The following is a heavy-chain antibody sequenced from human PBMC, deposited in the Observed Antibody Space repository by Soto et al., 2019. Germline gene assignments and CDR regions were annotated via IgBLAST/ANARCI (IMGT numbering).Heavy chain of an antibody. CDR1: GGSFSGYY. CDR2: INHSGST. V-gene: IGHV4-34*01. Sequence: SETLSLTCAVYGGSFSGYYWSWIRQPPGKGLERIGEINHSGSTNYNPSLKSRVTISVDTSKNQFSLKLSSVTAADTAVYYCARGGYSYGMDVWGQGTTVTVSS. CDR3: ARGGYSYGMDV. J-gene: IGHJ6*02. D-gene: IGHD5-18*01.